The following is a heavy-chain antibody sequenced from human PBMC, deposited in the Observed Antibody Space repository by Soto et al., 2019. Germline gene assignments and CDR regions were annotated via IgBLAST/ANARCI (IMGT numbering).Heavy chain of an antibody. V-gene: IGHV3-23*01. D-gene: IGHD5-12*01. CDR3: AQLRGYSGYALPDS. Sequence: EVQLLESGGGLVQPGGSLRLSCAASGFTFSSYAMSWVRQAPGKGLEWVSAISGSGGSTYYADSVKGRFTISRDNSKNPRDLQMTSLTAEDAAVYYCAQLRGYSGYALPDSWGQGTLVTVSS. CDR2: ISGSGGST. CDR1: GFTFSSYA. J-gene: IGHJ4*02.